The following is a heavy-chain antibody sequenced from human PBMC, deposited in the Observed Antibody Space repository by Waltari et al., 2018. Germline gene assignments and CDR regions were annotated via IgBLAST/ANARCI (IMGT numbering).Heavy chain of an antibody. Sequence: QVQLVQSGAEVKKPGSSVKVSCKASGGTFSSYAISWVRQAPGQGLEWMGRIIPSLGITNYAQKFQGRVTMTADKSTSTAYMELSSLRSEDTAVYYCAGFNCSSTSCYGLAVDFWGQGTLVTVSS. CDR1: GGTFSSYA. CDR2: IIPSLGIT. V-gene: IGHV1-69*04. D-gene: IGHD2-2*01. CDR3: AGFNCSSTSCYGLAVDF. J-gene: IGHJ4*02.